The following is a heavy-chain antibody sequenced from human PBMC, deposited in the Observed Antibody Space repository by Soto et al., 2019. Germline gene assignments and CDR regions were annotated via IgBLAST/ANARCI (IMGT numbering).Heavy chain of an antibody. CDR3: ASSHAGAHITAAVH. CDR2: VYHSGST. Sequence: QLQLQESGSGLVKPSQTLSLTCAVSGGSISSSGYSWSWIRQPPGKGLEWVGYVYHSGSTYYNPYLKSRVTISVDRSKNQFSLKLSSVTAADTAVYYCASSHAGAHITAAVHWGQGTLVTVSS. J-gene: IGHJ4*02. D-gene: IGHD6-13*01. CDR1: GGSISSSGYS. V-gene: IGHV4-30-2*01.